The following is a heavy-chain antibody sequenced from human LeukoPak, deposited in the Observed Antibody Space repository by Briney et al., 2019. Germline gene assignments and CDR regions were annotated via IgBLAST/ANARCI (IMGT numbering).Heavy chain of an antibody. D-gene: IGHD5-12*01. CDR3: AGNSGYDSEYYFDY. CDR2: ISGSGGST. Sequence: GGSLRLSRAASGFTFSSYAMSWVRQAPGKGLEWVSAISGSGGSTYYADSVKGRFTISRDNSKNTLYPQMNSLRAEDTAVYYCAGNSGYDSEYYFDYWGQGTLVTVPS. J-gene: IGHJ4*02. CDR1: GFTFSSYA. V-gene: IGHV3-23*01.